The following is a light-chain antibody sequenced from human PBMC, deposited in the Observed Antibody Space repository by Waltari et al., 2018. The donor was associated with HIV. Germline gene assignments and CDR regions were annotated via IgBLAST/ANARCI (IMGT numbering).Light chain of an antibody. J-gene: IGLJ3*02. V-gene: IGLV6-57*03. CDR1: SGSLAANY. Sequence: NFMLTQPHSVSESPGKTVTISCPRSSGSLAANYVLWYQHRPGSAPTTVIYEDNQRPAGVPDRFSGSIDSSSNSASLTISGLKTEDEADYYCQSYDSSNQVFGGGTQLTVL. CDR2: EDN. CDR3: QSYDSSNQV.